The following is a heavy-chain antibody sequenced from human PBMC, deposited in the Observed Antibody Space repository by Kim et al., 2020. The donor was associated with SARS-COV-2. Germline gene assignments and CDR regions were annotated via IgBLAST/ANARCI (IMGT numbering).Heavy chain of an antibody. J-gene: IGHJ4*02. Sequence: GRSLRLSCAASGFTFSSLWMHWVRQVPGKGLVWVSHINNDGSETNYVDSVKGRFTISRYNAKNTLYLQMNSLRVEDTAVYYCARDNGGVDYWGQGTLVTVSS. CDR3: ARDNGGVDY. V-gene: IGHV3-74*01. CDR2: INNDGSET. CDR1: GFTFSSLW.